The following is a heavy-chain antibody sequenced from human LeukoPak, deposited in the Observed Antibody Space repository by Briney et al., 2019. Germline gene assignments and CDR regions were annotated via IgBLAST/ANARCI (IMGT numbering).Heavy chain of an antibody. V-gene: IGHV3-30*14. CDR1: GFTFSSYA. CDR2: ISYDGSNK. CDR3: ARESMAHFDY. D-gene: IGHD2/OR15-2a*01. Sequence: GGSLRLSCAASGFTFSSYAMHWVRQAPGKGLEWVAVISYDGSNKYYADSVKGRFTISRDNSKNTLYLQMNSLRAEDTAVYYCARESMAHFDYWGQGTLVTVSS. J-gene: IGHJ4*02.